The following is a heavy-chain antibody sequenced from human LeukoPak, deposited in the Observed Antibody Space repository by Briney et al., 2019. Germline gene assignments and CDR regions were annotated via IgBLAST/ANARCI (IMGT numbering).Heavy chain of an antibody. CDR2: IRYDGGNK. D-gene: IGHD2-21*01. Sequence: GGSLRLSCAASGFIFSSHGMHWVRQAPGKGLEWVAFIRYDGGNKYCADSVKGRFTIPRDNSKNTLYLQMNSLRAEDTAVYYCAKARSYCGGDCSLYAFDIWGQGTMVTVSS. V-gene: IGHV3-30*02. CDR3: AKARSYCGGDCSLYAFDI. J-gene: IGHJ3*02. CDR1: GFIFSSHG.